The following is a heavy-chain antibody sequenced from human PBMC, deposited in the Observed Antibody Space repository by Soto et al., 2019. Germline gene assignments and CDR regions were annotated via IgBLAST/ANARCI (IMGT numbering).Heavy chain of an antibody. Sequence: QVPLVQSGAEVKQPGASVKVSCKASGYTFTNYGISWVRQAPGQGLEWMGWISAYNGNTNYVQKLQGRVSMTTDTSTSTTYMELRTLRSDDTAVYYCGRAGGDFPRAVDYWGQRTLVTVSS. V-gene: IGHV1-18*01. CDR2: ISAYNGNT. CDR3: GRAGGDFPRAVDY. D-gene: IGHD4-17*01. CDR1: GYTFTNYG. J-gene: IGHJ4*02.